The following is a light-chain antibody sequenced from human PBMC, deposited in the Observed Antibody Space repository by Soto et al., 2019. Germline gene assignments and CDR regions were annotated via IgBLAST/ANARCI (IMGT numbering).Light chain of an antibody. CDR2: GAS. J-gene: IGKJ1*01. Sequence: IQMTQSPSSLSASVGDRVTITCRASQGIRDDLGWYQQKPGRAPKLLIHGASSLQSGVPSRFSGSGSGTDFTLTISSLQPEDFATYYCLQDHNYPWTFGQGTKVEIK. V-gene: IGKV1-6*02. CDR3: LQDHNYPWT. CDR1: QGIRDD.